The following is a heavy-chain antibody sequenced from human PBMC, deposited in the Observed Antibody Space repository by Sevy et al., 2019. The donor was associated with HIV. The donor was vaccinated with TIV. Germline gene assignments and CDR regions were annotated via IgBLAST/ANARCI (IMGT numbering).Heavy chain of an antibody. CDR1: GGTFSSYA. CDR2: IIPIFGTA. J-gene: IGHJ5*02. D-gene: IGHD2-2*01. Sequence: ASVKVSCKASGGTFSSYAISWVRQAPGQGLEWMGGIIPIFGTANYAQKLQGRVTITADESTSTAYMELSSLRSEDTAVYYCARDRVVTAGGWFDPWGQGTLVTVSS. V-gene: IGHV1-69*13. CDR3: ARDRVVTAGGWFDP.